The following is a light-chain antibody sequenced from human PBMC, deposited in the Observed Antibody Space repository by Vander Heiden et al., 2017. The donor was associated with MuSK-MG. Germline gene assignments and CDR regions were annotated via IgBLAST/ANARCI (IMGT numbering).Light chain of an antibody. V-gene: IGKV1-39*01. CDR1: QSISSY. Sequence: DIQMTQSPSSLSASVGDRVTITCRASQSISSYLNWYQQKPGKAPKLLIYAASSLQSGLPSRFSGSAYGTDFTLTISSRQPEDFAPYYCQHSDTTLLYTFGQGTKLEIK. CDR3: QHSDTTLLYT. CDR2: AAS. J-gene: IGKJ2*01.